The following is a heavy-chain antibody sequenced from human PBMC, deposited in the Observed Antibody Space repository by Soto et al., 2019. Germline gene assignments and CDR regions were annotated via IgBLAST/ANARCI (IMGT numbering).Heavy chain of an antibody. Sequence: EVQLVESGGGLVQPGGSLRLSCVASGFTLRNYCMHWFRQAPGKGLVLVSRITNDGSTTYYADSVKGRFTISRDNAKNTLYLQVNSLRVEDTAVYYCARDQDGAGGTADYWGPGTLVTVS. J-gene: IGHJ4*02. V-gene: IGHV3-74*01. CDR3: ARDQDGAGGTADY. D-gene: IGHD1-26*01. CDR2: ITNDGSTT. CDR1: GFTLRNYC.